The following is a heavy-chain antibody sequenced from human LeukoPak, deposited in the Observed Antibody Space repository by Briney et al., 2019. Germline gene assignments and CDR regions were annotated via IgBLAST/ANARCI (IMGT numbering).Heavy chain of an antibody. D-gene: IGHD6-13*01. Sequence: ASVKVSCKASGYTFTSYDINWVRQATGQWLEWMGWMSPNSGNTGYAQKFQGRVTMTRNTSISTAYMELSSLRSEDTAVYYCARGFSPLEAADLWGQGTLVTVSS. V-gene: IGHV1-8*01. CDR2: MSPNSGNT. CDR3: ARGFSPLEAADL. J-gene: IGHJ5*02. CDR1: GYTFTSYD.